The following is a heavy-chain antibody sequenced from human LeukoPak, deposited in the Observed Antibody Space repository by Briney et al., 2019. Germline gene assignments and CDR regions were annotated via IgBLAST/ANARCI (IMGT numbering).Heavy chain of an antibody. CDR3: AREGGVVVAGTFDY. CDR1: GISFRRSG. Sequence: PGGSLRLSCAVSGISFRRSGMHWVRQAPGKGLEWVAFIQNDGSDKKYADSVKGRFTVSRDNSKNTVCLQMNTLRSEDTAVYYCAREGGVVVAGTFDYWGQGTLVTVSS. CDR2: IQNDGSDK. J-gene: IGHJ4*02. V-gene: IGHV3-30*02. D-gene: IGHD6-19*01.